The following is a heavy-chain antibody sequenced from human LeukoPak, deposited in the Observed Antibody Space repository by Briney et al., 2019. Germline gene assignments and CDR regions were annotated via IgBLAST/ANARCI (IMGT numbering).Heavy chain of an antibody. CDR3: AKYSPYFDN. J-gene: IGHJ4*02. Sequence: PGGSLRLSCAASGFTFSSYEMNWVRQAPGKGLEWLSYISSSGNTIYYADSVKGRFTISRDNAKNSVYLQMHSLRVEDTAVYYCAKYSPYFDNWGQGILVTVSS. D-gene: IGHD5-18*01. CDR2: ISSSGNTI. V-gene: IGHV3-48*03. CDR1: GFTFSSYE.